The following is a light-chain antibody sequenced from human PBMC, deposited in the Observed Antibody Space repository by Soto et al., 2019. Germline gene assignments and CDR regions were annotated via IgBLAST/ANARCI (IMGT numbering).Light chain of an antibody. J-gene: IGKJ2*01. CDR1: RSFSSSY. CDR3: QQYGSSPPYT. CDR2: AAS. Sequence: EIVLTQSPGTLSLFPGERATLSCRASRSFSSSYLAWYQQKPGQAPRLLIYAASTRATGIPDRFSGSGSATDFTLTISRLEPEDSAVYYCQQYGSSPPYTFGRGTRLEIK. V-gene: IGKV3-20*01.